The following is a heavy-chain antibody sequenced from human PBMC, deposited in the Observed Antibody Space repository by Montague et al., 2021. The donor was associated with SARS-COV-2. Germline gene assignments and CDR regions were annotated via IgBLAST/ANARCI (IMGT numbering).Heavy chain of an antibody. CDR3: ARDFDY. CDR1: GGSISSYY. J-gene: IGHJ4*02. V-gene: IGHV4-59*13. Sequence: SETLSLTCTVSGGSISSYYWSWIRQPPGKGLGWIGYMYYSGSTNYNPSLKSRVTLSVDMSKNQFSLKLSSVTAADTAVYYCARDFDYWGQGTLVTVSS. CDR2: MYYSGST.